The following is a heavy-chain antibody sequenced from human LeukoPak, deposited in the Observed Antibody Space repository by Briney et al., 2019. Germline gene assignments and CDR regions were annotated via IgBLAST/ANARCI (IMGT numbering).Heavy chain of an antibody. D-gene: IGHD4-11*01. V-gene: IGHV3-30*18. J-gene: IGHJ4*02. CDR1: GFTFSDYG. Sequence: AGGSLRLSCATSGFTFSDYGMRWVRQAPGKGLQWVALTSYDGSNKYYADSVKGRFTVSRDNSKNTLYLQMNSLRPEDTAVYYCAKAADDSYFDYWGQGSLVTVSS. CDR2: TSYDGSNK. CDR3: AKAADDSYFDY.